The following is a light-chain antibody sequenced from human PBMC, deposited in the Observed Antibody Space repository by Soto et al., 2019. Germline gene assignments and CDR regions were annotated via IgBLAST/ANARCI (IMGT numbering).Light chain of an antibody. CDR1: QGIGTW. V-gene: IGKV1-5*03. J-gene: IGKJ1*01. Sequence: IQLTQSPSTLSSSVGDRVTFTCRASQGIGTWLAWYQQKPGKAPNLLIYKASTLESGVPSRFGGSGSGTDFALTISSLQPDDFATYYCQQYNSYWTFGQGTKVDIK. CDR3: QQYNSYWT. CDR2: KAS.